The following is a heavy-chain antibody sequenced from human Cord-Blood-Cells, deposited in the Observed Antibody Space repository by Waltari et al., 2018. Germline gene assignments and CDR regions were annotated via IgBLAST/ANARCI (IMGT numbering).Heavy chain of an antibody. D-gene: IGHD2-2*01. J-gene: IGHJ4*02. CDR3: ATVRAATMPLDY. Sequence: QVQLVQSGAEVKKPGASVKASCKVSGYTPTESSIPWVRQAPGKGVEWMRGFDTKDGERIHAQKFQGRVTMTEDTSTDTAYMELSSLRSEDTAVYCCATVRAATMPLDYWGQGTLVTVSS. V-gene: IGHV1-24*01. CDR1: GYTPTESS. CDR2: FDTKDGER.